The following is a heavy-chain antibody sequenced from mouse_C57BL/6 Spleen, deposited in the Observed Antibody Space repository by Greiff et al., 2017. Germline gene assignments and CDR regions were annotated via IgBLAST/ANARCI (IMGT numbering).Heavy chain of an antibody. J-gene: IGHJ3*01. CDR1: GYTFTDYY. Sequence: DVKLQESGPELVKPGASVKISCKASGYTFTDYYMNWVKQSHGKSLEWIGDINPNNGGTSYNQKFKGKATLTVDKSSSTAYMELRSLTSEDSAVYYCASGFYFAYWGQGTLVTVSA. CDR2: INPNNGGT. V-gene: IGHV1-26*01. D-gene: IGHD1-1*01. CDR3: ASGFYFAY.